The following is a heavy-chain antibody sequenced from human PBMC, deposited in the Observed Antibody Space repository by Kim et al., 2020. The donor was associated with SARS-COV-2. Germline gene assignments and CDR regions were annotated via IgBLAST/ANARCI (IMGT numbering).Heavy chain of an antibody. D-gene: IGHD3-10*01. J-gene: IGHJ5*02. Sequence: SETLSLTCAVYGGSFSGYYWSWIRQPPGKGLEWIGEINHSGSTNYNPSLMSRVTISVDTSKNQFSLKLSSVTAADTAVYYCARDGGYYYGSGSYYKGDWFDPWGQGTLVTVSS. V-gene: IGHV4-34*01. CDR1: GGSFSGYY. CDR2: INHSGST. CDR3: ARDGGYYYGSGSYYKGDWFDP.